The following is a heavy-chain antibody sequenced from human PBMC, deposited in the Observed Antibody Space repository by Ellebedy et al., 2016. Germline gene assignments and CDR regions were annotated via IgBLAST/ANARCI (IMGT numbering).Heavy chain of an antibody. Sequence: GGSLRLXXAASGFTFNLYNMNWVRQTPGKGLEWVSSISSYSSYIYYTDSLQGRFTISRDNAKNSVYLQMDSLRDDDTALYYCAREDPAAPGWFDAWGQGTLVTVSS. D-gene: IGHD3-10*01. J-gene: IGHJ5*02. CDR2: ISSYSSYI. V-gene: IGHV3-21*06. CDR3: AREDPAAPGWFDA. CDR1: GFTFNLYN.